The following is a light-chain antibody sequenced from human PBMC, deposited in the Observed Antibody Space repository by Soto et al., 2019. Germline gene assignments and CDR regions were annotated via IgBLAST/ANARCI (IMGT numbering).Light chain of an antibody. CDR1: TGTVTSGHY. CDR2: DTN. J-gene: IGLJ2*01. Sequence: QAVVTQEPSLTVSPGGTVTLTCGSSTGTVTSGHYPYWFQQKPGQAPRTLIYDTNNKHSWTPARFSGSLLGGKAALTLSGAQPEDEADYYCFLTYSGARVFGGGTKLT. CDR3: FLTYSGARV. V-gene: IGLV7-46*01.